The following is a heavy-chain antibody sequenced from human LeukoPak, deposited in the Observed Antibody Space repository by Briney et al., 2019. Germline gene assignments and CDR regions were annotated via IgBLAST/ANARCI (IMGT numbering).Heavy chain of an antibody. J-gene: IGHJ4*02. CDR2: ISYDGSNK. CDR1: GFTFSSYG. Sequence: PGGSLRLSCAASGFTFSSYGMHWVRQAPGKGLEWVAVISYDGSNKYYADSVKGRFTISRDNSKNTLYLQMNSLRAEDTAVYYCAKETYYYDSSGHPDYWGQGTLVTVSS. CDR3: AKETYYYDSSGHPDY. V-gene: IGHV3-30*18. D-gene: IGHD3-22*01.